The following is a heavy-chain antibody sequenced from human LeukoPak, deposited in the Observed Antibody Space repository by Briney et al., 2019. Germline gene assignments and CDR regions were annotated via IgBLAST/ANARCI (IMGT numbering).Heavy chain of an antibody. Sequence: SETLSLTCSVSGGSVSSGSYYWSWIRQPPGKGLEWIGYIYYSGSTNYNPSLKSRVTISVDSSKNQFSLKMTSVTAADTAVYYCASHYFDDAFDIWGQGTMVTVSS. CDR1: GGSVSSGSYY. CDR2: IYYSGST. J-gene: IGHJ3*02. CDR3: ASHYFDDAFDI. V-gene: IGHV4-61*01. D-gene: IGHD3-10*01.